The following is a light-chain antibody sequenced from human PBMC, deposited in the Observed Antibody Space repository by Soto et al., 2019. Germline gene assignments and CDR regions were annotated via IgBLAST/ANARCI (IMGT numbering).Light chain of an antibody. CDR1: SSNIGSNT. CDR2: SNN. V-gene: IGLV1-44*01. CDR3: AAWDDSLNGLVV. J-gene: IGLJ2*01. Sequence: QSVLTQPPSASGTPGQRVTISCSGSSSNIGSNTANWYQQLPGTAPKLLIYSNNQRPSGVPDRFSGSKSGTSASLAISGLQSEDEADYYCAAWDDSLNGLVVFGGGTKLPVL.